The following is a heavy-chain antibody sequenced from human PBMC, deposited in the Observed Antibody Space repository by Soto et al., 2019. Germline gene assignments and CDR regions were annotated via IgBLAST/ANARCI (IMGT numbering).Heavy chain of an antibody. V-gene: IGHV5-51*01. Sequence: GESLKISCKGSGYSFTSYWIGWVRQMPGKGLEWMGTIYPGDSDTRYSPSFQGQVTISADKSISTAYLQWSSLKASDTAMYYCARISYDSSGYYYFHAFDIWGQGTMVTVSS. D-gene: IGHD3-22*01. CDR2: IYPGDSDT. CDR1: GYSFTSYW. CDR3: ARISYDSSGYYYFHAFDI. J-gene: IGHJ3*02.